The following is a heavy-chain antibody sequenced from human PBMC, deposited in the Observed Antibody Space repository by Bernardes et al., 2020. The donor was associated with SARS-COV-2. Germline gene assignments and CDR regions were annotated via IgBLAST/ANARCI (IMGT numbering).Heavy chain of an antibody. V-gene: IGHV3-23*01. D-gene: IGHD3-9*01. CDR2: ISGSGGST. Sequence: GGSLRLSCAASGFIFSRNAMTWVRQAPGKGLEWVSGISGSGGSTYYADSVKGRFTISRDNSNNTLYLEMNSMKAEDTAVYYCAKDRTQYDILTGYYPWGQGTLVTVSS. CDR1: GFIFSRNA. CDR3: AKDRTQYDILTGYYP. J-gene: IGHJ4*02.